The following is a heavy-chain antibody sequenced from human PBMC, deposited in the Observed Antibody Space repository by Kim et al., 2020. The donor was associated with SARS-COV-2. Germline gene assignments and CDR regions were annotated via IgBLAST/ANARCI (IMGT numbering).Heavy chain of an antibody. J-gene: IGHJ6*02. D-gene: IGHD3-10*01. CDR2: IGGKANNYAT. V-gene: IGHV3-73*01. CDR1: GFSISVSS. CDR3: VASYGGDYYGMDV. Sequence: GGSLRLSCAASGFSISVSSMHWVRQASGKGLEWVGRIGGKANNYATAYGAAVKGRFTFSRDDSKNMAFLQMNSLKTEDTAVYYCVASYGGDYYGMDVWG.